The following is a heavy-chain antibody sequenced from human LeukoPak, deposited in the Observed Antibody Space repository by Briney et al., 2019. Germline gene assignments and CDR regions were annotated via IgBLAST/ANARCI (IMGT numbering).Heavy chain of an antibody. V-gene: IGHV4-59*12. Sequence: SETLSLTCTVSGGSISSYYWSWIRQPPGKGLEWIGSIYYSGSTYYNPSLKSRVTISVDTSKNQFSLKLSSVTAADTAVYYCARVASYYGNWFDPWGQGTLVTVSS. J-gene: IGHJ5*02. CDR1: GGSISSYY. CDR3: ARVASYYGNWFDP. CDR2: IYYSGST. D-gene: IGHD1-26*01.